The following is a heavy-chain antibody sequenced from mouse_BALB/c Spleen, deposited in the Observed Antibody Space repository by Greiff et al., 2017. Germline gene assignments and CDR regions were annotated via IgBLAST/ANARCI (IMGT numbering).Heavy chain of an antibody. CDR3: ARCWDRNAMDY. J-gene: IGHJ4*01. CDR2: ISSGSSTI. D-gene: IGHD3-3*01. V-gene: IGHV5-9*04. Sequence: EVKLMESGGGLVKPGGSLKLSCAASGFTFSSYTMSWVRQTPEKRLEWVATISSGSSTIYYADTVKGRSTISRDNPKNTLFLQMTSLSSEDTSMYYCARCWDRNAMDYWGQGTTVTVSS. CDR1: GFTFSSYT.